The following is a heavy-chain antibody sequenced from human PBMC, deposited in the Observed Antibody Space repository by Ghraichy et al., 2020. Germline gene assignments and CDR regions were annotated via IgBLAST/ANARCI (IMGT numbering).Heavy chain of an antibody. V-gene: IGHV3-43*01. CDR3: AKDNSGNPPYYYYGMDV. J-gene: IGHJ6*02. CDR2: ISCDGGST. CDR1: GFTFDDYT. D-gene: IGHD1-26*01. Sequence: GGSLRLSCAASGFTFDDYTMHWVRQAPGKGLEWVSLISCDGGSTYYADSVKGRFTISRDNSKNSLYLQMNSLRTEDTAVYYCAKDNSGNPPYYYYGMDVWGQGTPVTVSS.